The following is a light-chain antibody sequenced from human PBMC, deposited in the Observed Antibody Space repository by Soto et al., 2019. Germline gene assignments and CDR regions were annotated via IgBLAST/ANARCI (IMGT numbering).Light chain of an antibody. CDR2: GAS. CDR1: QSVSNRY. Sequence: EIVLTQSPGTLSLSPGERATLSCRASQSVSNRYFAWYQQKPGQSPRLLIYGASSRATGIPDRFSGSGSGTDFTLTISRLEPEDFAVYYCQQFGSSPWTFGQGTKVEIK. V-gene: IGKV3-20*01. CDR3: QQFGSSPWT. J-gene: IGKJ1*01.